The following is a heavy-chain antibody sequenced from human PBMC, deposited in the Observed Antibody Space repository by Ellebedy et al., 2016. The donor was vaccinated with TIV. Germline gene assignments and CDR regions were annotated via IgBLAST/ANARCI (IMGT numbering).Heavy chain of an antibody. Sequence: ASVKVSCKASGGTFSSYAISWVRQAPGQGLEWMGIINPSGGSTSYAQKFQGRVTMTRDTSTSTVYMELSSLRSEDTAVYYCAREEGADYGDYPPWGQGTLVTVSS. CDR3: AREEGADYGDYPP. D-gene: IGHD4-17*01. CDR2: INPSGGST. J-gene: IGHJ5*02. V-gene: IGHV1-46*01. CDR1: GGTFSSYA.